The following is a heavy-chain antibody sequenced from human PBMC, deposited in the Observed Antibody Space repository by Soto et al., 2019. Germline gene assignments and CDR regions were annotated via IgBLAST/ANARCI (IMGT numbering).Heavy chain of an antibody. CDR2: IIPIFGTA. V-gene: IGHV1-69*06. D-gene: IGHD2-2*01. CDR1: GGTFSSYA. J-gene: IGHJ4*02. CDR3: ARDGAYCSSTSCRYYFDY. Sequence: QVQLVQSGAEVKKPGSSVKVSCKASGGTFSSYAISWVRQAPGQGLEWMGGIIPIFGTANYAQKFQGRVTSTADKSTSTAYMELSSLRSEDTAVYYCARDGAYCSSTSCRYYFDYWGQGTLVTVSS.